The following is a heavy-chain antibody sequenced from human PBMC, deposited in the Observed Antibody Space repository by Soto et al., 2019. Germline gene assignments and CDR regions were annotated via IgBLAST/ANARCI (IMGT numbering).Heavy chain of an antibody. CDR3: ARVTGRYYYGMDV. J-gene: IGHJ6*02. V-gene: IGHV4-39*07. CDR1: GDSITSNSYF. CDR2: IYYSGTT. Sequence: PSETLSLTCTVSGDSITSNSYFWAWIRKPPGKGLEWIGSIYYSGTTYYNPSLKSRVTISVDTSKNQFSLKLSSVTAADTAVYYCARVTGRYYYGMDVWGQGTTVTVSS.